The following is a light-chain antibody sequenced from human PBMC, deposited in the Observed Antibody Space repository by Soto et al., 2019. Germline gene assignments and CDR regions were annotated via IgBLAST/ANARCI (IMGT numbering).Light chain of an antibody. CDR2: DAS. CDR1: QSISSW. CDR3: QQYNNWPRT. J-gene: IGKJ1*01. V-gene: IGKV1-5*01. Sequence: DIQVPQSPSSLSASVGDSVPITCRASQSISSWLAWYQQKPGKAPKLLIYDASSLESGVPSRFSGSGSGTEFTLTISSLQSEDFAVYYCQQYNNWPRTFGQGTKVDIK.